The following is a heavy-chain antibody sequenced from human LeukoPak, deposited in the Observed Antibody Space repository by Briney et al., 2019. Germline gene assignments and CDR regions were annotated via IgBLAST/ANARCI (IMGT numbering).Heavy chain of an antibody. CDR1: GGSFSGYY. D-gene: IGHD2-2*01. J-gene: IGHJ6*02. Sequence: PSETLSLTCAVYGGSFSGYYWSWIRQPPGKGLEWIGEINHSGSTNYNPSLKSRVTISVDTSKNQFSLKLSSVTAADTAVYYCARGGGYCSSTSCRNYYYYYYYGMDVWGQGTTVTVSS. V-gene: IGHV4-34*01. CDR2: INHSGST. CDR3: ARGGGYCSSTSCRNYYYYYYYGMDV.